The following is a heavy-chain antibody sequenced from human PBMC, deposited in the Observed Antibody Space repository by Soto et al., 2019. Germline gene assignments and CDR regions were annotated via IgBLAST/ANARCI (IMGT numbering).Heavy chain of an antibody. CDR1: GASISGFY. Sequence: LSLTCTVSGASISGFYWSWIRKSAGKGLGWIGRIYATGTTDYNPSLKSRVMRSVDTSKKQFSLKLRSVTAADTAVYYCVRDGTKTLRDWFDPWGQGSSVTVSS. CDR2: IYATGTT. J-gene: IGHJ5*02. V-gene: IGHV4-4*07. D-gene: IGHD1-1*01. CDR3: VRDGTKTLRDWFDP.